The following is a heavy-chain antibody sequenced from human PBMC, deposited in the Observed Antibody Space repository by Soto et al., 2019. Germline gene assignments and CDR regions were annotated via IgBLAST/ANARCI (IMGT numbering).Heavy chain of an antibody. Sequence: SVKVSCKASGGTFSSYAISWVRQAPGQGLEWMGGIIPIFGTANYAQKFQGRVTITADESTSTAYMELSSLRSEDTAVYYCASAPQGPRYYDHGMAVWAQGTTGSGSS. V-gene: IGHV1-69*13. CDR3: ASAPQGPRYYDHGMAV. J-gene: IGHJ6*02. CDR2: IIPIFGTA. CDR1: GGTFSSYA.